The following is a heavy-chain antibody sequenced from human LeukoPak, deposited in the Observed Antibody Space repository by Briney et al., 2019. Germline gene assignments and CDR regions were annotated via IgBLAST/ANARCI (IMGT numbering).Heavy chain of an antibody. CDR3: ARGPGGRSGYHPLEDYYYYYYMDV. Sequence: ASVKVSCKASGYTFTSYGISWVRQAPGQGLEWMGWTSGYNGNTNYAQKLQGRVTMTTDTSTSTAYTELRSLRSDDTAVYYCARGPGGRSGYHPLEDYYYYYYMDVWGKGTTVTVSS. CDR1: GYTFTSYG. V-gene: IGHV1-18*01. J-gene: IGHJ6*03. CDR2: TSGYNGNT. D-gene: IGHD3-22*01.